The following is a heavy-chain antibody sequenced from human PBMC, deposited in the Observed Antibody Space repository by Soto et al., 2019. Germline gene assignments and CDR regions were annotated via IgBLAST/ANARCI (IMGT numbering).Heavy chain of an antibody. CDR1: GYSISSSNW. V-gene: IGHV4-28*03. D-gene: IGHD3-3*01. CDR3: ARGGSTIFGVVSPESAPDV. J-gene: IGHJ6*02. CDR2: IYYSGTT. Sequence: SETLSLTCAVSGYSISSSNWWGWIRQPPGKGLEWIGYIYYSGTTYYNPSLKSRVTMSVDTSKNQFSLKLTSVTAVDTAVYYCARGGSTIFGVVSPESAPDVWGQGTTVTVSS.